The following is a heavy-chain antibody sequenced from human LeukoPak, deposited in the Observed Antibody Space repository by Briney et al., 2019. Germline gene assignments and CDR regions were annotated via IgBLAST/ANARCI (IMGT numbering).Heavy chain of an antibody. V-gene: IGHV1-69*13. CDR2: IIPIFGTA. J-gene: IGHJ4*02. D-gene: IGHD3/OR15-3a*01. CDR3: ARVKDYYFDY. CDR1: GYTFTSYD. Sequence: SVKVSCKASGYTFTSYDINWVRQAPGQGLEWMGGIIPIFGTANYAQKFQGRVTITADESTSTAYMELSSLRSEDTAVYYCARVKDYYFDYWGQGTLVTVSS.